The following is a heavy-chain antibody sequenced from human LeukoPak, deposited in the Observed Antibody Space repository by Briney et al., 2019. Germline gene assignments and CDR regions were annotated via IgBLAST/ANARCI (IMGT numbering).Heavy chain of an antibody. CDR3: ARRIAVTGSFDY. J-gene: IGHJ4*02. V-gene: IGHV4-38-2*02. Sequence: PSETLSLTCTVSGHSISSGYFWGWIRQPPGKGLEWIGSIYHSGSTHYNPSLKSRVTISIITSKNQFPLKLSSVTATDTALYYCARRIAVTGSFDYWGQGTLVTVSS. CDR2: IYHSGST. CDR1: GHSISSGYF. D-gene: IGHD6-19*01.